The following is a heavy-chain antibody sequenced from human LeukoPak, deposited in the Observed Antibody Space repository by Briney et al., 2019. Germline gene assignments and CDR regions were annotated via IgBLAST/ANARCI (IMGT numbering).Heavy chain of an antibody. CDR1: GYTFTSYY. CDR2: INPSGGST. CDR3: ARDSADYGDYDC. J-gene: IGHJ4*02. V-gene: IGHV1-46*01. D-gene: IGHD4-17*01. Sequence: ASVKVSCKASGYTFTSYYMHWFRQAPGQGLQWMGIINPSGGSTSYAQKFQGRVTMTRDTSTSTVYMELSSLRSEDTAVYYCARDSADYGDYDCWGQGTLVTVSS.